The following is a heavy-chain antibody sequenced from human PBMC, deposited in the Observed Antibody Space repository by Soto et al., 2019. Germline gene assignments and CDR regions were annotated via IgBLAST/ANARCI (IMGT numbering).Heavy chain of an antibody. D-gene: IGHD1-26*01. CDR3: ARGYSGSSFYFDY. CDR2: IGYDGSSK. CDR1: GFTFSSYG. J-gene: IGHJ4*02. Sequence: QVQLVESGGGVVQPGRSLRLSCAASGFTFSSYGMHWVRQAPGKGLEWVAVIGYDGSSKYYADSVKGRLTISRDNSRNTLYLKMDSLRTEDTAVFYCARGYSGSSFYFDYWGQGTLVTVSS. V-gene: IGHV3-33*01.